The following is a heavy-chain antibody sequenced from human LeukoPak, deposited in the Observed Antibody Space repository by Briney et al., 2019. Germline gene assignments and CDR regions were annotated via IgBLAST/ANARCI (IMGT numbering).Heavy chain of an antibody. D-gene: IGHD3-22*01. J-gene: IGHJ4*02. CDR1: GFTFSSYG. V-gene: IGHV3-30*02. Sequence: PGGSLRLSCAASGFTFSSYGMHWVRQAPGKGLEWVAFIRYDGSNKYYADSVKGRFTISRDNSKNTLYLQMNSLRAEDAAVYYCAKEWNYYDSSGYLAYWGQGTLVTVSS. CDR2: IRYDGSNK. CDR3: AKEWNYYDSSGYLAY.